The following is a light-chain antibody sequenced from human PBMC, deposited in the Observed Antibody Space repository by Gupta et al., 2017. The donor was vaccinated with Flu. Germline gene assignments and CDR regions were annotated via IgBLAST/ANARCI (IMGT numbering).Light chain of an antibody. CDR1: SSNIGAGYD. J-gene: IGLJ1*01. Sequence: SVLTQPXXVSGAPGQRVTISCPGSSSNIGAGYDVHWYQQLPGTAPKLLIYGNSNRPSGVPDRFSGSKSGTSASLAITGLQAEDEADYYCQSYDSSLTGYVFGTGTEVTVL. CDR2: GNS. CDR3: QSYDSSLTGYV. V-gene: IGLV1-40*01.